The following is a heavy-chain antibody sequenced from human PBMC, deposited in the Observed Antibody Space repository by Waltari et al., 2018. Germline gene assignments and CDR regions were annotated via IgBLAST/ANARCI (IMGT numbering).Heavy chain of an antibody. J-gene: IGHJ5*02. Sequence: GSLRLSCTASGFSFSSYAMHWVRQAPGKGLEYFSAISGNGDSIYYADSVKGRFTISRDNSKNMLYLQMGSLRAEDMAVYYCARDGRPYGGPNWFDPWGQGTLVTVSS. CDR2: ISGNGDSI. CDR1: GFSFSSYA. D-gene: IGHD3-10*01. CDR3: ARDGRPYGGPNWFDP. V-gene: IGHV3-64*02.